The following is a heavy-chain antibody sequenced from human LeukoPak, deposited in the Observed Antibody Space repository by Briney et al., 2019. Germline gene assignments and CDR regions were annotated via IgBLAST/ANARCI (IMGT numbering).Heavy chain of an antibody. V-gene: IGHV4-39*07. D-gene: IGHD3-10*01. CDR2: IYYSGST. CDR3: ARDGWFAESRYIDL. Sequence: SETLSLTCTVSGGSISSSSYYWGWIRQPPGKGLEWIGSIYYSGSTYYNPSLKSRVTISVDTSKNQFSLKLSSVTAADTAVYYCARDGWFAESRYIDLWGRGTLVTVSS. J-gene: IGHJ2*01. CDR1: GGSISSSSYY.